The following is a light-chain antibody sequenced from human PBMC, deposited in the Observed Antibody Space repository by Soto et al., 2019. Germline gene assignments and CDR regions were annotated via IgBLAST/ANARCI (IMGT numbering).Light chain of an antibody. J-gene: IGKJ4*01. CDR1: QSVSGRY. CDR3: QQYNNWPLT. V-gene: IGKV3-20*01. CDR2: GAS. Sequence: EIVLTQSPCTLSLSPLEIGTVAVMASQSVSGRYLAWYQQKPGQAPRLVIYGASIRATGIPDRFSGSGSGTDFTLSISRLESQDFAIYYCQQYNNWPLTFGGGTKVDIK.